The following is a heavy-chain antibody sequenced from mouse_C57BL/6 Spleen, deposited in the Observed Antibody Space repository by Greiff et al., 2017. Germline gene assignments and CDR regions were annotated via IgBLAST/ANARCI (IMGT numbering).Heavy chain of an antibody. CDR3: ARAGYGSYAMDY. Sequence: VKLQESGPELVKPGASVKISCKASGYAFSSSWMNWVKQRPGKGLEWIGRIYPGDGDTNYNGMFKGKATLTADKSSSTAYMQLSSLTSEDSAVYFCARAGYGSYAMDYWGQGTSVTVSS. V-gene: IGHV1-82*01. D-gene: IGHD2-2*01. CDR1: GYAFSSSW. CDR2: IYPGDGDT. J-gene: IGHJ4*01.